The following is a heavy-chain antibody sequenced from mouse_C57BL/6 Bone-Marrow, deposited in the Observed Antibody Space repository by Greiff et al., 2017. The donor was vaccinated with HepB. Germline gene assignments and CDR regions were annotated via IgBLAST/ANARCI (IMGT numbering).Heavy chain of an antibody. D-gene: IGHD3-2*02. CDR1: GFNIKDDY. Sequence: EVQLQQSGAELVRPGASVKLSCTASGFNIKDDYMHWVKQRPEQGLEWLGWIDPENGDTEYASKFQGKATITADTSSNTAYLQLSSLTSEDTAVYDCTGDSSGYVGFAYWGQGTLVTVSA. CDR2: IDPENGDT. J-gene: IGHJ3*01. V-gene: IGHV14-4*01. CDR3: TGDSSGYVGFAY.